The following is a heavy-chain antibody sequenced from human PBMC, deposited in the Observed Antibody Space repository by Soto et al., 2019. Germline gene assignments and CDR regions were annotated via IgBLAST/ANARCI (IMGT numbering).Heavy chain of an antibody. V-gene: IGHV3-74*01. Sequence: GGSLRLSCAASGFTLSDYWMHWARQAPGKGLEWVSRVSSEGSTTIYADSVKGRFTVSRDNAKNTLYLQMNSLRAEDTDVYYWVRETVTTLYYWGQGTLVTVSS. CDR1: GFTLSDYW. D-gene: IGHD4-17*01. J-gene: IGHJ4*02. CDR2: VSSEGSTT. CDR3: VRETVTTLYY.